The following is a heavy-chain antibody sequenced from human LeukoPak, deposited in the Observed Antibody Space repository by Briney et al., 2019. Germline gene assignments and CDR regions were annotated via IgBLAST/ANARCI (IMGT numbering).Heavy chain of an antibody. J-gene: IGHJ4*02. CDR1: GYTLTELS. CDR3: ATAGYSSSWYYVGYFDY. V-gene: IGHV1-24*01. D-gene: IGHD6-13*01. Sequence: ASVKVSCKVSGYTLTELSMPWVRQDPGKGLEWMGGVDPEDGETIYAQKFQGRVTMTEDTSTDTAYMELSSLRSEDTAVYYCATAGYSSSWYYVGYFDYWGQGTLVTVSS. CDR2: VDPEDGET.